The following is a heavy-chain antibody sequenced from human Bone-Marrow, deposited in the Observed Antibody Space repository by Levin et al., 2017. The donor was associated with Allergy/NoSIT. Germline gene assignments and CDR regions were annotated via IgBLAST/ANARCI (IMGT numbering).Heavy chain of an antibody. Sequence: ASVKVSCKASGYTFTGYYMHWVRQAPGQGLEWMGRINPNSGVTSYAQNFQGRVTMTRDTSITTAYLELSSLRSNDTAVYHCATFGRVTGSPNWFDPWGQGTLVTVSS. CDR2: INPNSGVT. CDR3: ATFGRVTGSPNWFDP. CDR1: GYTFTGYY. V-gene: IGHV1-2*06. J-gene: IGHJ5*02. D-gene: IGHD1-20*01.